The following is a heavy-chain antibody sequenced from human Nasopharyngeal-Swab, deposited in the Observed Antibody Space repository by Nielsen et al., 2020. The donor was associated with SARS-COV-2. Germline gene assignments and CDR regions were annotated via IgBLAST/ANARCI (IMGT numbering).Heavy chain of an antibody. D-gene: IGHD6-19*01. CDR2: IYYSGST. Sequence: SETLSLTCTVSGGSISSSSYYWGWIRQPPGKGLEWIGSIYYSGSTYYNPSLKRRVTISVDTSKNQFSLKLSSVTAADTAVYYCASSYSSGWYFLDVWGQGTTVAVSS. CDR3: ASSYSSGWYFLDV. J-gene: IGHJ6*02. V-gene: IGHV4-39*01. CDR1: GGSISSSSYY.